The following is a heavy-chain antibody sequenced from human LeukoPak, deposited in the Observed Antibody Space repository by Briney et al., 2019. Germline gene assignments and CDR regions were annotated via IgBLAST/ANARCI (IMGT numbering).Heavy chain of an antibody. CDR3: AKDIGGATTFEIDY. CDR1: GFTFSSYW. Sequence: GGSLRLSCAASGFTFSSYWMSWVRQAPGKGLEWVANIKQDGSEKYYVDSVKGRFTISRDNAKNSLYLQMNSLRAEDTALYYCAKDIGGATTFEIDYWGQGTLVTVSS. D-gene: IGHD1-26*01. CDR2: IKQDGSEK. V-gene: IGHV3-7*03. J-gene: IGHJ4*02.